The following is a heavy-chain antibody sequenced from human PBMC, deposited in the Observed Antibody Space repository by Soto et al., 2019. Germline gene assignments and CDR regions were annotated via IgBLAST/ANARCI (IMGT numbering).Heavy chain of an antibody. Sequence: GGSLRLSCAASGFTFSNAWMSWVRQAPGKGLEWVGRIKSKTDGGTTDYAAPVKGRLTISRDDSKNALYLQMNRLKTEDTAVYYCTTGALRSTSPPQGSISFDYWGQGTLVTVSS. CDR1: GFTFSNAW. J-gene: IGHJ4*02. CDR2: IKSKTDGGTT. CDR3: TTGALRSTSPPQGSISFDY. V-gene: IGHV3-15*07. D-gene: IGHD3-3*01.